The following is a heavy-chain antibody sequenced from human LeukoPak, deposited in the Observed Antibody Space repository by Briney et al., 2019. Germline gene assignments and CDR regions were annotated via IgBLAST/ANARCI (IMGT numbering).Heavy chain of an antibody. D-gene: IGHD2-2*02. Sequence: GGSLRLSCTASGFTFSNYLMHWVRQAPGKGLVWVSHIKSDGGSATYADSVKGRFTVSRDNAKNALYLQMNSLRAEDTAVYYCTRVSLYTTVPDYWGQGTLVTVSS. V-gene: IGHV3-74*01. CDR2: IKSDGGSA. CDR3: TRVSLYTTVPDY. J-gene: IGHJ4*02. CDR1: GFTFSNYL.